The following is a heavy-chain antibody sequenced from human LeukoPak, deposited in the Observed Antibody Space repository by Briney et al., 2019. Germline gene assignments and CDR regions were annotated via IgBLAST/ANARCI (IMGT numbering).Heavy chain of an antibody. J-gene: IGHJ3*02. CDR2: ISSSSSCI. CDR3: ARDPQYNWNDGPFDAFDI. CDR1: GFTFSSYS. V-gene: IGHV3-21*01. Sequence: PGGSLRLSCAASGFTFSSYSMNWVRQAPGKGLEWVSSISSSSSCIYYADSVKGRFTISRDNAKNSLYLQMNSLRAEDTAVYYCARDPQYNWNDGPFDAFDIWGQGTMVTVSS. D-gene: IGHD1-1*01.